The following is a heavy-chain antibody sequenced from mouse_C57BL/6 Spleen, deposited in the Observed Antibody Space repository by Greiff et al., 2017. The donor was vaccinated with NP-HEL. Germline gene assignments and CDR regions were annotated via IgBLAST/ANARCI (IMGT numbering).Heavy chain of an antibody. CDR2: INPYNGGT. D-gene: IGHD2-2*01. CDR1: GYTFTDYY. V-gene: IGHV1-19*01. CDR3: ARWVYYGYDGAWFAY. J-gene: IGHJ3*01. Sequence: VQLQQSGPVLVKPGASVKMSCKASGYTFTDYYMNWVKQSHGKSLEWIGVINPYNGGTSYNQKFKGKATSTVDKSSSTAYMELNSLTSEDSAVYYCARWVYYGYDGAWFAYWGQGTLVTVSA.